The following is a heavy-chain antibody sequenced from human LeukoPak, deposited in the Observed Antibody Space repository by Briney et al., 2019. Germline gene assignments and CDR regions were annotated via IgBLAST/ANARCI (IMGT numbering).Heavy chain of an antibody. V-gene: IGHV3-21*01. CDR3: ASGITIRDLDY. D-gene: IGHD3-10*01. CDR1: GFTFSSYS. Sequence: GGSLRLSCAASGFTFSSYSMNWVRQAPGKGLEWVSSISSSSSYIFYADSVKGRFTISRDNAKNSLFLQMISLRADDTAVYYCASGITIRDLDYWGQGTLVTVSS. J-gene: IGHJ4*02. CDR2: ISSSSSYI.